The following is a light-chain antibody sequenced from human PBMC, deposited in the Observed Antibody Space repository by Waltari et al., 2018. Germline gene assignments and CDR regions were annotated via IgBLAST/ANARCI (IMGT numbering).Light chain of an antibody. J-gene: IGLJ2*01. Sequence: QSALTQPASVSGSPGQSITISCTGTSSAIGYYNYVSWYQQHPGKAPKIMIYDVSNRPSGVSNRFSGSKSGNTASLTISGLQAEDEADYYCSSYTASTTLIFGGGTKLTVL. CDR3: SSYTASTTLI. CDR2: DVS. CDR1: SSAIGYYNY. V-gene: IGLV2-14*01.